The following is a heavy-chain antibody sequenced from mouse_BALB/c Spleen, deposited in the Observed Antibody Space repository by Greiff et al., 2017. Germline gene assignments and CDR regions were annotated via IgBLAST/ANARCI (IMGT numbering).Heavy chain of an antibody. CDR3: ARGNIYFDV. V-gene: IGHV1-26*01. CDR1: GYSFTGYY. Sequence: VQLQQPGAELVMPGASVKISCKASGYSFTGYYMHWVKQSHVKSLEWIGRINPYNGATSYNQNFKDKASLTVDKSSSTAYMELHSLTSEDSAVYYCARGNIYFDVWGAGTTATVSS. D-gene: IGHD5-2*01. J-gene: IGHJ1*01. CDR2: INPYNGAT.